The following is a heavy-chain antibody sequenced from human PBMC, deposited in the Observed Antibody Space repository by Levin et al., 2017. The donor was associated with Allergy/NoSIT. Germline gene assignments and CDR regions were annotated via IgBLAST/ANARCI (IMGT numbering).Heavy chain of an antibody. D-gene: IGHD3-16*01. J-gene: IGHJ3*02. V-gene: IGHV3-48*01. CDR1: GFTFSSYS. CDR2: ISSSSSTI. Sequence: PGGSLRLSCAASGFTFSSYSMNWVRQAPGKGLEWVSYISSSSSTIYYADSVKGRFTISRDNAKNSLYLQMNSLRAEDTAVYYCARDSLRPRSAFDIWGQGTMVTVSS. CDR3: ARDSLRPRSAFDI.